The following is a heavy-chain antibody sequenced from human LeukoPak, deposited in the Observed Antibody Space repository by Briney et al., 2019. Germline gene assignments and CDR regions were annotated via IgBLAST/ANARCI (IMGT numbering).Heavy chain of an antibody. Sequence: SETLSLTCTVSGYSISSGYYWGWIRQPPGKGLEWIGSIYHSGSTYYNPSLKSRVTISVDTSKNQFSLKLSSVTAADTAVYYCARDRSGGSRSYSSLDYWGQGTLVTVSS. CDR2: IYHSGST. CDR1: GYSISSGYY. CDR3: ARDRSGGSRSYSSLDY. V-gene: IGHV4-38-2*02. J-gene: IGHJ4*02. D-gene: IGHD1-26*01.